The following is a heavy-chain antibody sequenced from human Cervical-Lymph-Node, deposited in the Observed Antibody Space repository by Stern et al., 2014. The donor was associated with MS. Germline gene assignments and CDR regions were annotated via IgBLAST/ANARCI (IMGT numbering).Heavy chain of an antibody. CDR3: ARDSRDYFDY. J-gene: IGHJ4*02. CDR1: GDSISGYY. V-gene: IGHV4-59*01. D-gene: IGHD3-10*01. CDR2: IYDSGST. Sequence: VQLVESGPGLVKPSETLSLTCTVSGDSISGYYWNWIRQPPGKGLEWIGYIYDSGSTNYNPSLKSRVTILVDTSKNQFSLRLNSVTAADTAVYYCARDSRDYFDYWGQGTLVTVSS.